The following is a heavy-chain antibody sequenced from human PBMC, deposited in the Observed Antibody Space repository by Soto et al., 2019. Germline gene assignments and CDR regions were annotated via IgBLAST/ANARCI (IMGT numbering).Heavy chain of an antibody. CDR2: ISGSGGST. CDR1: GFTFSSYA. D-gene: IGHD2-15*01. V-gene: IGHV3-23*01. J-gene: IGHJ4*02. CDR3: AKDSRKVVVAATRGEFFDY. Sequence: GGSLRLSCAASGFTFSSYAMSWVRQAPGKGLEWVSAISGSGGSTYYADSVKGRFTISRDNSKNTLYLQMNSLRAEDTAVYYCAKDSRKVVVAATRGEFFDYWGQGTLVTVSS.